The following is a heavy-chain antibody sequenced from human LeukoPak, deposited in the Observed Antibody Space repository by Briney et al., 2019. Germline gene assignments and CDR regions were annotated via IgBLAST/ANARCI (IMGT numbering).Heavy chain of an antibody. CDR3: AKDPRYYDSSGSFDY. CDR2: IRYDGSNK. CDR1: GFTFSSYG. J-gene: IGHJ4*02. Sequence: GGSLRLSCAASGFTFSSYGMHWVRQAPGKGLEWVAFIRYDGSNKYYADSVKGRFTISRDNSKNTLYLQMNSLRAEDTAVYYCAKDPRYYDSSGSFDYWGQGTLVTVSS. D-gene: IGHD3-22*01. V-gene: IGHV3-30*02.